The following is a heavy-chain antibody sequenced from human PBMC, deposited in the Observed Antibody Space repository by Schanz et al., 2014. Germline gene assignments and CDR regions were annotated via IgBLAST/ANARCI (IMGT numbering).Heavy chain of an antibody. CDR1: GFTLNNAW. V-gene: IGHV3-15*01. D-gene: IGHD3-10*01. J-gene: IGHJ4*02. CDR2: IKSKTDGGTR. CDR3: TADLWFGAVWGVW. Sequence: EVQLVESGGGLVKPGGSLRLSCATSGFTLNNAWMNWVRQAPGKGLQWVARIKSKTDGGTRDYAAPVKGRFTISTDDSKNTGYLQMNSLQTEDRAVYYCTADLWFGAVWGVWWGQGTLVTVSS.